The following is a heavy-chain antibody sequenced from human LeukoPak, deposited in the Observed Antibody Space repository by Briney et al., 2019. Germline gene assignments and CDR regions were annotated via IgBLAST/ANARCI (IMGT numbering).Heavy chain of an antibody. CDR1: GGSFSRNA. V-gene: IGHV1-69*04. J-gene: IGHJ6*02. Sequence: GASVKVSCKASGGSFSRNAISWGRQAPGQGLEWMGRFILMFGIATYAQKFQGRVTITEDRSTSTAYMELRSTRSEDTAVFYCARIQAVGVPVAIDAYYSYGMDVWGQGTAVSVSS. CDR3: ARIQAVGVPVAIDAYYSYGMDV. D-gene: IGHD2-2*02. CDR2: FILMFGIA.